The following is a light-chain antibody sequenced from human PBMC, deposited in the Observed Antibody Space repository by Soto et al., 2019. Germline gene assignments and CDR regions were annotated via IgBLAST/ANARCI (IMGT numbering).Light chain of an antibody. CDR2: DAS. V-gene: IGLV2-14*01. J-gene: IGLJ1*01. CDR3: SSYTSSGTYV. CDR1: SSDVGGYNY. Sequence: QSALAQPASVSGSPGQSITISCTGTSSDVGGYNYVSWYQQHPGKAPKLMIYDASNRPPGVSNRFSGSKSGNTASLTISGLQAEDEADYFCSSYTSSGTYVFGTGTKVTVL.